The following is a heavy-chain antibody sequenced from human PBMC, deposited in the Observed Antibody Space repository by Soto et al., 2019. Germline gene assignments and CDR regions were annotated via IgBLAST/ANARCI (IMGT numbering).Heavy chain of an antibody. Sequence: EVQLVESGGGLVQPGGSLRLSCAASGFTFSSYWMSWVRQAPGKGLEWVANIKQDGSEKYYVDSVKGRFTISRDNVKNALYLQMNSLRAEDTAVYYCARARQGDYCSGGSCYPANKPYYFDYWGQGTLVTVSS. CDR1: GFTFSSYW. CDR2: IKQDGSEK. J-gene: IGHJ4*02. D-gene: IGHD2-15*01. V-gene: IGHV3-7*05. CDR3: ARARQGDYCSGGSCYPANKPYYFDY.